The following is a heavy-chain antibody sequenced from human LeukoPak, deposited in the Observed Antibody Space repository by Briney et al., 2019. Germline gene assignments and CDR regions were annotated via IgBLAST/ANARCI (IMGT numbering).Heavy chain of an antibody. D-gene: IGHD2-2*01. CDR1: GFTFSSYA. CDR3: AHEGEVVPAATYFDY. Sequence: TGGSLRLSCAASGFTFSSYAMSWVRQAPGKGLEWVSAISGSGGSTYYADSVKGRFTISRDNSKNTLYLQMNSLRAEDTAVYYRAHEGEVVPAATYFDYWGQGTLVTVSS. V-gene: IGHV3-23*01. CDR2: ISGSGGST. J-gene: IGHJ4*02.